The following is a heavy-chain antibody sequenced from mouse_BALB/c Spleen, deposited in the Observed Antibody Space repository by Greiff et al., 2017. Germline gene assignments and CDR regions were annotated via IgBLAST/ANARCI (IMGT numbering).Heavy chain of an antibody. D-gene: IGHD1-2*01. CDR2: ISSGGSYT. Sequence: EVQRVESGGGLVKPGGSLKLSCAASGFTFSSYAMSWVRQSPEKRLEWVAEISSGGSYTYYPDTVTGRFTISRDNAKNTLYLEMSSLRSEDTAMYYCARPASFLAMDYWGQGTSVTVSS. CDR1: GFTFSSYA. V-gene: IGHV5-9-4*01. J-gene: IGHJ4*01. CDR3: ARPASFLAMDY.